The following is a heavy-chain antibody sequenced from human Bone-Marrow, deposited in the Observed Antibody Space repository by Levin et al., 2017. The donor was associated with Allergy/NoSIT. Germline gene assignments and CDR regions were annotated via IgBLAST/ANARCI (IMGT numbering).Heavy chain of an antibody. CDR2: IYYSGNT. Sequence: RASETLSLTCTVSGGSISSADYYWGWIRQPPGEGLEWIGSIYYSGNTYYKPSLKSRVTVSADTSKNQISLKPTSVTAADTAVYYCASRPIIAGTATSDFFFDSWGQGTLVTVSS. CDR3: ASRPIIAGTATSDFFFDS. J-gene: IGHJ4*02. V-gene: IGHV4-39*07. CDR1: GGSISSADYY. D-gene: IGHD2-21*02.